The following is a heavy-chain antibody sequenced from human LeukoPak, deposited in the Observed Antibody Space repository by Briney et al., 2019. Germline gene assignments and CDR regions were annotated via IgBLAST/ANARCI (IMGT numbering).Heavy chain of an antibody. Sequence: SETLSLTRTVSGDSISSSSYYWAWIRQPPGKGLEWIESIYYSGSTYYNPSLNNRVTLSVDTSKNQFSLKLSSVAAADTAVYYCARRNMVRGLRGFDFWGQGTLVTVSS. J-gene: IGHJ4*02. CDR2: IYYSGST. D-gene: IGHD3-10*01. CDR1: GDSISSSSYY. V-gene: IGHV4-39*01. CDR3: ARRNMVRGLRGFDF.